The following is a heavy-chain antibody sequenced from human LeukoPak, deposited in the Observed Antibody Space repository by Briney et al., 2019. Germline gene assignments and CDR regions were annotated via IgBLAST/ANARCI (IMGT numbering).Heavy chain of an antibody. J-gene: IGHJ4*02. CDR1: GGSISSSSYY. CDR3: ARRPADRYPFDY. CDR2: PFYSGST. D-gene: IGHD3-16*02. Sequence: SETLSLTCTVSGGSISSSSYYWGWFRQPPGKGLEWIGTPFYSGSTNTNPSLQSRVTISVDTSKNQVSLKLSSVTAADTAVYYCARRPADRYPFDYWGQGTLVTVSS. V-gene: IGHV4-39*01.